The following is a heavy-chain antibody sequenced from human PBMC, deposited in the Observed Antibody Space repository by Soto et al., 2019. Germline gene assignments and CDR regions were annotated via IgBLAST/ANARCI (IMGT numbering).Heavy chain of an antibody. Sequence: ASVKVSCKTSGYTFTNFGISWVRQAPGQGLEWMGWISAYNGNTNYAQKFQGRVTMTTDTSTSTAYMEVRSLRSDDTAVYYCARGSYYYDSSGYYHYWGQGTLVTVSS. J-gene: IGHJ4*02. D-gene: IGHD3-22*01. V-gene: IGHV1-18*01. CDR2: ISAYNGNT. CDR1: GYTFTNFG. CDR3: ARGSYYYDSSGYYHY.